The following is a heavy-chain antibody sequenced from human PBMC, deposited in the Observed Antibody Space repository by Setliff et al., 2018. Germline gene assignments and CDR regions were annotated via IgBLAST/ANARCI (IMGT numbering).Heavy chain of an antibody. V-gene: IGHV3-7*01. CDR3: VRDESSASTDAFDV. D-gene: IGHD3-22*01. Sequence: PGESLKISCTASGFTFSNYWMSWVRQAPGKGLEWVADIKQDGSKIYYVDSVKGRFTISRDNAKNSLSLQMNSLRVEDTAVYYCVRDESSASTDAFDVWGQGTMVTVSS. CDR1: GFTFSNYW. CDR2: IKQDGSKI. J-gene: IGHJ3*01.